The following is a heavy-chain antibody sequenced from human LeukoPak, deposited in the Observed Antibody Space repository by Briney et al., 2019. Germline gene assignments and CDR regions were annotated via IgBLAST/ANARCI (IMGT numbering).Heavy chain of an antibody. D-gene: IGHD3-22*01. Sequence: ASVKVSCKASGYTFTGYYMHGVRQAPGQGLEWMGWINPNSGGTNYAQKFQGRVTMTRDTSISTAYMELSRLRSDDTAVYYCASEPYYYDSSDRRAFDIWGQGTMVTVSS. V-gene: IGHV1-2*02. CDR3: ASEPYYYDSSDRRAFDI. CDR1: GYTFTGYY. CDR2: INPNSGGT. J-gene: IGHJ3*02.